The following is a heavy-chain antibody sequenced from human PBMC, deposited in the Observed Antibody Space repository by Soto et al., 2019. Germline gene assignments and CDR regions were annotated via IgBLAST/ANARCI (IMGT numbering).Heavy chain of an antibody. CDR1: GGSLSEYF. CDR3: AREGYDGSGSPYPAY. CDR2: VYYLGST. Sequence: PSETLSLTCSVSGGSLSEYFWSWIRQSPERGLEWIGYVYYLGSTDYNPSLKSRFTISVDTSKRQLSLRLSSVTAADAAIYYRAREGYDGSGSPYPAYWGPGTQVTVSS. J-gene: IGHJ4*02. D-gene: IGHD3-10*01. V-gene: IGHV4-59*01.